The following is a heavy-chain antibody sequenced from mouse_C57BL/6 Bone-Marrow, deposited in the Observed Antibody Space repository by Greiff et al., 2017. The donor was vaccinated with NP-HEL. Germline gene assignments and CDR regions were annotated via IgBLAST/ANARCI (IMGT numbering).Heavy chain of an antibody. CDR1: GYTFTDYY. CDR2: IFPGSGST. J-gene: IGHJ3*01. Sequence: QVQLQQSGPELVKPGASVKISCKASGYTFTDYYINWVKQRPGQGLEWIGWIFPGSGSTHYNEKFKGKATLTVDKSSSTAYMSLSSLTSGDSSVYFCARSDYGSSDGFAYWGQGTLVTVSA. V-gene: IGHV1-75*01. CDR3: ARSDYGSSDGFAY. D-gene: IGHD1-1*01.